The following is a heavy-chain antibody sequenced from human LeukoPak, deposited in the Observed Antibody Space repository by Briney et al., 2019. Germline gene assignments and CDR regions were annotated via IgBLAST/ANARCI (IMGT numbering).Heavy chain of an antibody. CDR3: MLTGDDSGDY. CDR2: IRSKANSYAT. CDR1: GFTFSGSA. V-gene: IGHV3-73*01. Sequence: GGSLRLSCAASGFTFSGSAMHWVRQASRKGLEWVGRIRSKANSYATAYAASVKGRFTISRDDSKNTAYLQMNSLKTEDTAVYYCMLTGDDSGDYWGQGTLVTVSS. D-gene: IGHD4-17*01. J-gene: IGHJ4*02.